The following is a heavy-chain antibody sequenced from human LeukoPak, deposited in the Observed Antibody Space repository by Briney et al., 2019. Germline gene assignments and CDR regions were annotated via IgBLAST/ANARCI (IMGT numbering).Heavy chain of an antibody. CDR2: IYYSGST. V-gene: IGHV4-59*08. CDR1: GGSISSYY. CDR3: ARHLYYYDSSGWRPTWDAFDI. D-gene: IGHD3-22*01. J-gene: IGHJ3*02. Sequence: SETLSLTCTVSGGSISSYYWSWVRQPPGKGLEWIGSIYYSGSTNYNPSLKSRVTISVDTSKNQFSLKLSSVTAADTAVYYCARHLYYYDSSGWRPTWDAFDIWGQGTMVTVSS.